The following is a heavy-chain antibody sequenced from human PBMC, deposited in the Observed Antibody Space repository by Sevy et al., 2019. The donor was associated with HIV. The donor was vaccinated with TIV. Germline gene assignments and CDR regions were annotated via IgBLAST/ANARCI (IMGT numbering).Heavy chain of an antibody. V-gene: IGHV4-38-2*01. CDR2: IHHSGGT. CDR1: SYSISSGHY. CDR3: ARHSGSYYHFDY. Sequence: SETLSLTCAVSSYSISSGHYWGWIRLPPGNGLEWIGSIHHSGGTYFNPSLKSRVTISVETSKNGFSLKLSSVTAADTAVYYCARHSGSYYHFDYWGQGALVTVSS. D-gene: IGHD1-26*01. J-gene: IGHJ4*02.